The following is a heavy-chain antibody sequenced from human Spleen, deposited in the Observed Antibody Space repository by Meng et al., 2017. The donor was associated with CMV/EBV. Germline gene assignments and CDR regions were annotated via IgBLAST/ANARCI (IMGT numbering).Heavy chain of an antibody. CDR1: GFTFSNAW. J-gene: IGHJ4*02. V-gene: IGHV3-15*01. CDR2: IKAKTDGGAT. Sequence: ETLSLTCAASGFTFSNAWMTWVRQAPGKGLEWVGRIKAKTDGGATYYAPLVKGRFTISRDDSKDTLYLHMNSLKPEDTAVYYCSTDGGLYWGQGALVTVSS. CDR3: STDGGLY. D-gene: IGHD3-16*01.